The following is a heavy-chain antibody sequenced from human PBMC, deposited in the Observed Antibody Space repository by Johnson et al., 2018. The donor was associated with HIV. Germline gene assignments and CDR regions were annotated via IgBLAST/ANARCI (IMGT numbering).Heavy chain of an antibody. CDR1: GFTFSSYG. D-gene: IGHD3-22*01. CDR3: ALTSYYDSRGAFDI. J-gene: IGHJ3*02. Sequence: VQLVESGGGVVQPGRSLRLSCAASGFTFSSYGMHWVRQAPGKGLEWVSYISSSGSTIYYADSVKGRFTISRDNAKNSLYLQINSLRAEDTAVHYCALTSYYDSRGAFDIWGQGTMVTVSS. V-gene: IGHV3-48*04. CDR2: ISSSGSTI.